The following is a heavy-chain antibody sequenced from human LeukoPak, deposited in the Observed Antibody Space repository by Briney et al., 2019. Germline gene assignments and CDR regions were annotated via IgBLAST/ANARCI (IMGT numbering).Heavy chain of an antibody. CDR3: ARGRVSSSTWYSTYYYYFYMDV. CDR1: GASISSSTYY. J-gene: IGHJ6*03. CDR2: IYSSGLT. D-gene: IGHD6-13*01. V-gene: IGHV4-39*07. Sequence: SETLSLTCTVSGASISSSTYYWAWIRQPPGKSLEWIGSIYSSGLTYYHPSLKSRLTISSDTSNNQFSLKLSSVTAADTAAYYCARGRVSSSTWYSTYYYYFYMDVWGKGTTVTVSS.